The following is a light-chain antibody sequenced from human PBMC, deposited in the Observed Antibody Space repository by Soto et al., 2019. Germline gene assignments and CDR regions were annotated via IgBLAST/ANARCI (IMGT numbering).Light chain of an antibody. V-gene: IGKV3-20*01. CDR1: QSVSSSY. CDR2: GAS. J-gene: IGKJ2*01. Sequence: EIVLTQSPGTLSLSPGERATLSCRASQSVSSSYLAWYQQQPGQAPRLLIYGASSRATVIPDRFSGRESRTDFTLTSSRLEAEDFAEYYCQQYGTTYTFGQGTKLEIK. CDR3: QQYGTTYT.